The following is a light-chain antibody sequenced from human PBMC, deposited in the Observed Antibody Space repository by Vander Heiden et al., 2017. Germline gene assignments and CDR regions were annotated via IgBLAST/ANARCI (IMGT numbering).Light chain of an antibody. J-gene: IGLJ1*01. Sequence: QSVLTPPPSVSGAPGQRVTISCTGSSSNIGAGYDVHWYRQLPGTAPKLLIYANTNRPSGVPDQFSGSRSGTSASLAITGLQAEDEADYYCQSYDTSLSVLYVFGTGTKVTVL. CDR2: ANT. CDR3: QSYDTSLSVLYV. V-gene: IGLV1-40*01. CDR1: SSNIGAGYD.